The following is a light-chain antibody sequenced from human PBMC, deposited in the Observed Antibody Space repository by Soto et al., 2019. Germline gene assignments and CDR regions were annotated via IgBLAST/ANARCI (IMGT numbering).Light chain of an antibody. CDR1: QSISSW. V-gene: IGKV1-5*01. CDR2: DAS. Sequence: DIQMTQSPSTLSASVGDRVSITGRASQSISSWLAWYQQKPGKAPKLLIYDASSLESGVPSRFSGSGSGTEFTLTISSLQPDDFATYYCQQLFDSPITFGQGTRLEIK. J-gene: IGKJ5*01. CDR3: QQLFDSPIT.